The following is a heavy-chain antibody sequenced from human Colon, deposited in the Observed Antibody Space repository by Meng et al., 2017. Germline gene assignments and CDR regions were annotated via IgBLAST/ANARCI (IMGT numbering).Heavy chain of an antibody. Sequence: GGSLRLSCAASGFTFSNYGMHWFRQAPGKGLEWVAVIWYDGSHKLYGDSVKDRFTISRDNSKDTLNLQMNNQSDDDTAVYYCARDDNVELLGRSMFGMDVWGQGTTVTVSS. CDR1: GFTFSNYG. J-gene: IGHJ6*02. D-gene: IGHD4-23*01. CDR3: ARDDNVELLGRSMFGMDV. V-gene: IGHV3-33*01. CDR2: IWYDGSHK.